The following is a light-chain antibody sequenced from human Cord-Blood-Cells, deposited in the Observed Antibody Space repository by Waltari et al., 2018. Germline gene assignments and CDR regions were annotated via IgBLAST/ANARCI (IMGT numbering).Light chain of an antibody. CDR2: EGS. CDR3: CSYAGSSTWV. J-gene: IGLJ3*02. V-gene: IGLV2-23*01. Sequence: QSALTQPATVSGSPGQSITISCTGTSSGAGTSNLVACYQQHPGKAPKLMIYEGSKRPSGVSNRFSGSKSGNTASLTISGLQAEDEADYYCCSYAGSSTWVFGGGTKLTVL. CDR1: SSGAGTSNL.